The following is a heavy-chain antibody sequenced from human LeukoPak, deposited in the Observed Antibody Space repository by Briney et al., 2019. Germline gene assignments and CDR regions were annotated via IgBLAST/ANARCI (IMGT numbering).Heavy chain of an antibody. V-gene: IGHV3-23*01. J-gene: IGHJ4*02. CDR3: AREEGGSYYFFDY. CDR2: ISGNGDDT. D-gene: IGHD1-26*01. Sequence: GGSLRLSCAASELSFNNYAMSWVRQTPGKGLQWVSTISGNGDDTYYADSVKGRFTISRDNSKNTLHLHMNSLRAEDTALYFCAREEGGSYYFFDYWGQGTLVTVSS. CDR1: ELSFNNYA.